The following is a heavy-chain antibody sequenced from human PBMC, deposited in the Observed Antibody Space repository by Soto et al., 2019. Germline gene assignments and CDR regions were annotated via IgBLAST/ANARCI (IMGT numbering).Heavy chain of an antibody. V-gene: IGHV1-18*01. D-gene: IGHD2-2*02. CDR1: GYTFTSYG. J-gene: IGHJ4*02. CDR3: AREGGYCSSTSCYTGWNYADY. CDR2: ISAYNGNT. Sequence: QVQLVQSGAEVKKPGASVKVSCKASGYTFTSYGISWVRQAPEQGLEWMGWISAYNGNTNYAQKLQGRVTMTTDTSTSTAYMELRSLRSDDTAVYYCAREGGYCSSTSCYTGWNYADYWGQGTLVTVSS.